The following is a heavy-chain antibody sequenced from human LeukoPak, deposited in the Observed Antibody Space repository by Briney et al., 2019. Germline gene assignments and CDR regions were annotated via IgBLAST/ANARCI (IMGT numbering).Heavy chain of an antibody. D-gene: IGHD6-19*01. J-gene: IGHJ4*02. CDR1: GFTFNYAW. V-gene: IGHV3-43*02. CDR3: ARESESSGWYDY. Sequence: GGSLRLSCAASGFTFNYAWMSWVRQAPGKGLEWVSLISGDGGSTFYADSVKGRFTISRDNSKNSLYLQMNSLRSDDTALYYCARESESSGWYDYWGQGTLVTVSS. CDR2: ISGDGGST.